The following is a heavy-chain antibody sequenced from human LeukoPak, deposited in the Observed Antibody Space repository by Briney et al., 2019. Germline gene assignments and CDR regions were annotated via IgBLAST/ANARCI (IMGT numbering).Heavy chain of an antibody. CDR3: AKEGSGYALDY. CDR1: GFTVSSNY. D-gene: IGHD5-12*01. Sequence: GGSLRLSCAASGFTVSSNYMSWVRQAPGKGLEWVSVIYSGGSTYYADSVKGRFTISRDNAKNSLYVQMNSLRAEDTALYYCAKEGSGYALDYWGQGTLVTVSS. J-gene: IGHJ4*02. V-gene: IGHV3-53*05. CDR2: IYSGGST.